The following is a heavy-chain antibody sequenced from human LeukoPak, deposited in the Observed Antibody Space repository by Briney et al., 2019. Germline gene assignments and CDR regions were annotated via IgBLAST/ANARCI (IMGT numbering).Heavy chain of an antibody. J-gene: IGHJ5*02. D-gene: IGHD1-26*01. Sequence: GGSLRLSCAASGFTFSSYGMHWVRQAPGKGLEWVSRISPDGTTTAYADSVKGRFTISRDNAKNTLYLQLNSLSAEDTALYYCASKVGNSGHGWFHPWGQGTLVIVSS. CDR2: ISPDGTTT. CDR1: GFTFSSYG. V-gene: IGHV3-74*01. CDR3: ASKVGNSGHGWFHP.